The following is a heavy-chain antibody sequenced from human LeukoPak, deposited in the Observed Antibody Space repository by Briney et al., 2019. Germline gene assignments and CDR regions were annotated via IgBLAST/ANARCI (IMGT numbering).Heavy chain of an antibody. Sequence: GGSLRLSCAASGFTFSIYDMSWVRQAPGKGLDWVSGISGSGGNTYYADSVKGRFTISRDNSKSTLYLQMNSLRAEDTAVYYCAKSQVTVAATRFDYWGQGTLVTVSS. CDR1: GFTFSIYD. J-gene: IGHJ4*02. CDR2: ISGSGGNT. D-gene: IGHD2-15*01. V-gene: IGHV3-23*01. CDR3: AKSQVTVAATRFDY.